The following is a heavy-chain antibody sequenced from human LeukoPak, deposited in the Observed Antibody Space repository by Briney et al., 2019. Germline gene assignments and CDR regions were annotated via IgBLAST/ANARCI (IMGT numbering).Heavy chain of an antibody. J-gene: IGHJ3*02. Sequence: SETLSLTCTVSGGSISSYYWSWIRQPPGRGLEWIGYIYYSGSTNYNPSLKSRVTMSVATYKNQFSLKLNSVTAAATAVYYCARQRTWRSDAFDIWGQGPVVIVSS. CDR3: ARQRTWRSDAFDI. D-gene: IGHD3-3*01. V-gene: IGHV4-59*01. CDR2: IYYSGST. CDR1: GGSISSYY.